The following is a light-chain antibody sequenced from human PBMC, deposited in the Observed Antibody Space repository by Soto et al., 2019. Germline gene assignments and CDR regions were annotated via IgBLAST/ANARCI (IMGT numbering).Light chain of an antibody. CDR2: DAS. Sequence: EIVLTQSPATLSLSPGERATLSCRASRSVSSYLAWYQQKPGQTPRLLIHDASNRATGIPVRFSCSGSGTDFTLTISSLEPEDFAVYYCQQRTDWPSSTFCQGTRLEIK. CDR1: RSVSSY. J-gene: IGKJ5*01. CDR3: QQRTDWPSST. V-gene: IGKV3-11*01.